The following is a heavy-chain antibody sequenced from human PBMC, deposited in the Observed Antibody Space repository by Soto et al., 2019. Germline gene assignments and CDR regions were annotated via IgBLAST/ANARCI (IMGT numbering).Heavy chain of an antibody. Sequence: GASVKVSCKASGYTFTIYDINWVRQATGQGLEWMGWMNPNSGNTGYAQKFQGRVTMTRNTSISTAYMELSSLKASDTAMYYCATPLAHRGSGQIWYYYYGMDVWGQGTTVTVSS. CDR2: MNPNSGNT. V-gene: IGHV1-8*01. CDR3: ATPLAHRGSGQIWYYYYGMDV. J-gene: IGHJ6*02. CDR1: GYTFTIYD. D-gene: IGHD6-19*01.